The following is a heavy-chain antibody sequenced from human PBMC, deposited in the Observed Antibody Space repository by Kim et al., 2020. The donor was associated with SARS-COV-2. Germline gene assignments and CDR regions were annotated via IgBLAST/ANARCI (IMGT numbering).Heavy chain of an antibody. Sequence: YYNPSLKSRVTLSVDTSKNQFSLKLSSVTAADTAVYYCARRDGYNTPFDYWGQGTLVTVSS. V-gene: IGHV4-39*01. J-gene: IGHJ4*02. D-gene: IGHD5-12*01. CDR3: ARRDGYNTPFDY.